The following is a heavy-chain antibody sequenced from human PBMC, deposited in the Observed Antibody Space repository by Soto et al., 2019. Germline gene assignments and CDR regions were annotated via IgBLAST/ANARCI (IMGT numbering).Heavy chain of an antibody. Sequence: GGSLRLSCAASGFTFSSYAMSWVRQAPGKGLEWVSAISGSGGSTYYADSVKGRFTISRDNSKNTLYLQMNSLRAEDTAVYYCAKVPYYDFWSGYYSRESRNYYYYYMDVWGKGTTVTVSS. J-gene: IGHJ6*03. CDR1: GFTFSSYA. D-gene: IGHD3-3*01. CDR2: ISGSGGST. CDR3: AKVPYYDFWSGYYSRESRNYYYYYMDV. V-gene: IGHV3-23*01.